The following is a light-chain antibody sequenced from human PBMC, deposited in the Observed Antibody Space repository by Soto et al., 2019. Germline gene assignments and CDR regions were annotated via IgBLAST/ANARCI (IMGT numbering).Light chain of an antibody. CDR1: QSVSNY. J-gene: IGKJ5*01. CDR2: GAS. CDR3: QQYNNWPIT. V-gene: IGKV3-15*01. Sequence: EIVLTQSPVTLSLSPGERATLSFSASQSVSNYLSWYQQKPGQAPRLLIYGASTRATGIPARFSGSGSGTEFTLTISSLQSEDFAVYYCQQYNNWPITFGQGTRLEIK.